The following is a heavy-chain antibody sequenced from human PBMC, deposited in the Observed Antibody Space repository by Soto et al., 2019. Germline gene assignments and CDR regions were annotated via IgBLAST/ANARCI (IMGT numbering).Heavy chain of an antibody. CDR1: GAYMRNDYYY. CDR2: IHHSGRT. V-gene: IGHV4-30-2*01. Sequence: PSETLSLTCAVSGAYMRNDYYYWSWVRQKPGKDLEWIGHIHHSGRTHYNPSLKSRVTISVDTSRNQFSLKLNSVTAADTAVYYCARVPDYWGQGTLVTVSS. J-gene: IGHJ4*02. CDR3: ARVPDY.